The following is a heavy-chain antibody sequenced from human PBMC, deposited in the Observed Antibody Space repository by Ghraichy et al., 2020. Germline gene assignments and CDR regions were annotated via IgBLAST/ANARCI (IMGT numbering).Heavy chain of an antibody. CDR1: GFPFTNYS. J-gene: IGHJ4*02. CDR2: IGNHNDII. V-gene: IGHV3-48*02. Sequence: LSLTCAASGFPFTNYSMNWGAQVPGKGLEGVAYIGNHNDIIKYADFVRGRFTISRDNAENSLYLQLNSLRDEDTAVYYCARDHIWNFDYWGQGTLVTVSS. D-gene: IGHD1-1*01. CDR3: ARDHIWNFDY.